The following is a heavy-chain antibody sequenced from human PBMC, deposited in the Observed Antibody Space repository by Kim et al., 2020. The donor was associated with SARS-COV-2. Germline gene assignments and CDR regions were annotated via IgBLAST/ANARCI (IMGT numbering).Heavy chain of an antibody. Sequence: SETLSLTCAVYGGSFSGYYWSWIRQPPGKGLEWIGEINHSGSTNYNPSLKSRVTISVDTSKNQFSLKLSSVTAADTAVYYCERGRMTSNEYLWFGEEPYYFDYWGQGTLVTVSS. CDR3: ERGRMTSNEYLWFGEEPYYFDY. J-gene: IGHJ4*02. V-gene: IGHV4-34*01. CDR2: INHSGST. CDR1: GGSFSGYY. D-gene: IGHD3-10*01.